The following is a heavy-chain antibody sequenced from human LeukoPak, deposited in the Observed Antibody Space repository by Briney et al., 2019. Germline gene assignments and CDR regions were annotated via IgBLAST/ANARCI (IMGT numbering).Heavy chain of an antibody. D-gene: IGHD4/OR15-4a*01. CDR1: GFTFSSYA. CDR3: AMLKNP. Sequence: PGGSLRLSCAASGFTFSSYAMHWVRQAPGKGLEWVAVISYGGSNKYYADSVKGRFTISRDNSKNTLYLQMNSLRAEDTAVYYCAMLKNPWGQGTLVTVSS. V-gene: IGHV3-30-3*01. J-gene: IGHJ5*02. CDR2: ISYGGSNK.